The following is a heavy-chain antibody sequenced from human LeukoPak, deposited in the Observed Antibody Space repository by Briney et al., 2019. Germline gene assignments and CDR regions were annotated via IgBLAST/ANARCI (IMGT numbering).Heavy chain of an antibody. D-gene: IGHD2-8*01. Sequence: PSETLSLTCNVSGDSISSYYWSWIRQPPGRGLEWIGYIYSRGRSSYNPSLKSRVTISVDTSKNQFSLKLSSVTAADTAVYYCARLLYCFNGVCFNWFDPWGQGTLVTVSS. J-gene: IGHJ5*02. CDR3: ARLLYCFNGVCFNWFDP. V-gene: IGHV4-4*08. CDR1: GDSISSYY. CDR2: IYSRGRS.